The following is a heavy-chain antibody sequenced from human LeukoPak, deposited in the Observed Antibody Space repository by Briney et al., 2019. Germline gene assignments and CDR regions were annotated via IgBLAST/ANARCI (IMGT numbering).Heavy chain of an antibody. CDR2: IGSSSSYI. Sequence: NPGGSLRLSCAASGFTFSSYSMNWVRQAPGKGLEWVSSIGSSSSYIYYADSVKGRFTISRDNAKNSLYLQMNSLRAEDTAVYYCARGIVVPDYWGQGTLVTVSS. CDR3: ARGIVVPDY. J-gene: IGHJ4*02. D-gene: IGHD3-16*02. CDR1: GFTFSSYS. V-gene: IGHV3-21*01.